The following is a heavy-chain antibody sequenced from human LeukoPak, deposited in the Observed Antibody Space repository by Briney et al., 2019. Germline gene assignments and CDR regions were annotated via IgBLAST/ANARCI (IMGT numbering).Heavy chain of an antibody. J-gene: IGHJ4*02. CDR3: AREWELQIDY. Sequence: GGSLRLSCAASGFTFSSYAKHWVRQAPGKGLEYVSAISSNGGSTYYANSVKGRFTISRDNSKNTLYLQMGSLRAEDMAVYYCAREWELQIDYWGQGTLVTVSS. CDR2: ISSNGGST. D-gene: IGHD1-26*01. CDR1: GFTFSSYA. V-gene: IGHV3-64*01.